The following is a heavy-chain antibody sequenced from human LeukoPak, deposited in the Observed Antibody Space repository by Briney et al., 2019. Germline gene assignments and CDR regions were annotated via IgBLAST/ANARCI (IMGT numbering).Heavy chain of an antibody. CDR3: AREGPLGPDAFDI. CDR2: IIPIFGTA. Sequence: SVKVSCKASGGTFSSYAISWVRQAPGQGLEWMGGIIPIFGTANYAQKFQGRVTITTDESTSTAYMELSSLRSEDTAVYYCAREGPLGPDAFDIWGQGTMVTVSS. J-gene: IGHJ3*02. CDR1: GGTFSSYA. V-gene: IGHV1-69*05.